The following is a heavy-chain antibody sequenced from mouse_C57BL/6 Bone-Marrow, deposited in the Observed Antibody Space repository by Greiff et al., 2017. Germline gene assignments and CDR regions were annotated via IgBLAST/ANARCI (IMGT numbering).Heavy chain of an antibody. D-gene: IGHD2-1*01. CDR1: GYTFTSYW. V-gene: IGHV1-69*01. CDR2: IDPSDSYT. CDR3: ARRWLYYGNDYYAMDY. J-gene: IGHJ4*01. Sequence: VKLQQPGAELVMPGASVKLSCKASGYTFTSYWMHWVKQRPGQGLEWIGEIDPSDSYTNYNQKFKGKSTLTVDKSSSTAYMQLSSLTSEDSAVYYCARRWLYYGNDYYAMDYWGQGTSVTVSS.